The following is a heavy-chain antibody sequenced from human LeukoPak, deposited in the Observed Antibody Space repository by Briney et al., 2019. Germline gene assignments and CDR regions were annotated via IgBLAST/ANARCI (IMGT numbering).Heavy chain of an antibody. V-gene: IGHV6-1*01. Sequence: SQTLSPTCAISGGSVSSNSAAWSWIRQSPSRGLEWLGRTYYRSKWYNDYAVSVTSRITISPDTSKNQFSLQLNSVTPEDTAVYYCARDGAATTDAFDIWGQGTMVTVSS. CDR1: GGSVSSNSAA. J-gene: IGHJ3*02. CDR3: ARDGAATTDAFDI. D-gene: IGHD1-1*01. CDR2: TYYRSKWYN.